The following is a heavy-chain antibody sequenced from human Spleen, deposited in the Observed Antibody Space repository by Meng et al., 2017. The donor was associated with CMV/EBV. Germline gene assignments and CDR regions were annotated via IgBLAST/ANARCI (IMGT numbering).Heavy chain of an antibody. Sequence: CKASGYTFIDSYMHWVRQGPGQGLEWMGWINPNSGGTYYVKKFQGRVTMTRDTSINTAYMELSSLRSDDTAVYYCARELGAVSGPFDHWGQGTLVTVSS. CDR2: INPNSGGT. D-gene: IGHD3-16*01. V-gene: IGHV1-2*02. CDR1: GYTFIDSY. J-gene: IGHJ4*02. CDR3: ARELGAVSGPFDH.